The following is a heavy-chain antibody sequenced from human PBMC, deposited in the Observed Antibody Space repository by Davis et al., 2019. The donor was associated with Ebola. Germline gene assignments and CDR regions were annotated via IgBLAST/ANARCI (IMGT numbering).Heavy chain of an antibody. CDR3: ARVSSSQGSFDP. CDR2: IIPIFGTA. D-gene: IGHD6-13*01. Sequence: ASVKVSCKASGYTFTGYYMHWVRQAPGQGLEWMGWIIPIFGTANYAQKFQGRVTMTTDTSTSTAYMELRSLRSDDTAVYYCARVSSSQGSFDPWGQGTLVTVSS. J-gene: IGHJ5*02. V-gene: IGHV1-2*02. CDR1: GYTFTGYY.